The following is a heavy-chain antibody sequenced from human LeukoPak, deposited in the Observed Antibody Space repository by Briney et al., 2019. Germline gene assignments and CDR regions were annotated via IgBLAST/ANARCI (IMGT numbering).Heavy chain of an antibody. Sequence: GSLRLSCAASGFTFSDSAMHWVRQASGKGLEWVGRIRSKGNSYTTAYAASVKGRFTISRDDSKNTAYLQMNSLKTEDTAVYYCTRRGPTSPFGKNWGQGTLVTVSS. V-gene: IGHV3-73*01. CDR1: GFTFSDSA. CDR2: IRSKGNSYTT. CDR3: TRRGPTSPFGKN. D-gene: IGHD2-2*01. J-gene: IGHJ4*02.